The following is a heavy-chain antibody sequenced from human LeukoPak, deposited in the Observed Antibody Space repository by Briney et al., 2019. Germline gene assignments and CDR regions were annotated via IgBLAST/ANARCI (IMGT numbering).Heavy chain of an antibody. CDR2: IWSDGSRK. V-gene: IGHV3-33*01. CDR1: GFTFSSYG. Sequence: GRSLRLSCAASGFTFSSYGMHWIRQAPGKGLEWVAVIWSDGSRKYYADSMKGRFTISRDNSKNMVYLQMNSLRVEDTAVYYCASAAGAFDMWGQGTLVTVSS. J-gene: IGHJ3*02. D-gene: IGHD6-13*01. CDR3: ASAAGAFDM.